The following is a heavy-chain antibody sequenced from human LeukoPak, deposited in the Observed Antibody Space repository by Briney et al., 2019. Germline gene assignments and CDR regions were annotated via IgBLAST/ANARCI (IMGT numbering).Heavy chain of an antibody. J-gene: IGHJ6*03. CDR1: GYTFTGYY. CDR2: INPNSGGT. CDR3: TVGGSWYPDYYYYMDV. V-gene: IGHV1-2*02. D-gene: IGHD6-13*01. Sequence: ASVKVSCKASGYTFTGYYMHWVRQAPGQGLEWMGWINPNSGGTNYAQKFQGGVTMTRDTSISTAYMELSRLRSDDTAVYYCTVGGSWYPDYYYYMDVWGKGTTVTVSS.